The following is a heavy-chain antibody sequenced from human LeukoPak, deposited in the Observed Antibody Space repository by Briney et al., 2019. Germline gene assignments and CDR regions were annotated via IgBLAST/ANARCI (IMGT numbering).Heavy chain of an antibody. CDR3: ASAYCGGDCYSEFDYFDY. J-gene: IGHJ4*02. D-gene: IGHD2-21*02. Sequence: GGSLRLSCAASGFTFSSYGMSWVRQAPGKGLEWVSAISGSGGSTYYADSVKGRFTISRDNSKNTLYLQMNSLRAEDTAVYYCASAYCGGDCYSEFDYFDYWGQGTLVTVSS. CDR2: ISGSGGST. CDR1: GFTFSSYG. V-gene: IGHV3-23*01.